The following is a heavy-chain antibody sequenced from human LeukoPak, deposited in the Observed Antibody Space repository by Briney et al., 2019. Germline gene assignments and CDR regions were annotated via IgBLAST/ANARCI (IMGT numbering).Heavy chain of an antibody. J-gene: IGHJ3*02. Sequence: SETLSFTCAVSGGSISSSNWWRWVRQPPGKGLEWIGEIYHSGSTNYNPSLKSRVTISVDKSKNQFSLKLSSVTAADTAVYYCARISKTTVTSDAFHIWGQGTMVTVSS. CDR3: ARISKTTVTSDAFHI. D-gene: IGHD4-17*01. CDR1: GGSISSSNW. CDR2: IYHSGST. V-gene: IGHV4-4*02.